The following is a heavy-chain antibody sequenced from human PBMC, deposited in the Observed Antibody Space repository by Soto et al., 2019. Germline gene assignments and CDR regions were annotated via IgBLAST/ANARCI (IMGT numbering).Heavy chain of an antibody. CDR1: GFTFSTYG. J-gene: IGHJ6*02. D-gene: IGHD4-4*01. Sequence: QVQLLESGGGVVQPGRSLRLSCAASGFTFSTYGMGWVRQAPGKGLEWVAVVSFDAKNTYYIDSVEGRFTISRDNSKNMLNLKMNSLRREHTAVYYCAKESVESSYSYYGMDVWGPGTTVTVSS. V-gene: IGHV3-30*18. CDR3: AKESVESSYSYYGMDV. CDR2: VSFDAKNT.